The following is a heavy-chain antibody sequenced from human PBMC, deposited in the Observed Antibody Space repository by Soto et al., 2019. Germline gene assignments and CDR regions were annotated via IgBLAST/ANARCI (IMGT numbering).Heavy chain of an antibody. V-gene: IGHV3-30-3*01. CDR3: ARGPRGYSYGQVDY. J-gene: IGHJ4*02. Sequence: PGGPLRLAGSDSGFTFRSYAMRWVRQAPGKGLEWVAVISYDGSNKYYADSVKGRFTISRDNSKNTLYLQMNSLRAEDTAVYYCARGPRGYSYGQVDYWGQGTLVT. CDR2: ISYDGSNK. CDR1: GFTFRSYA. D-gene: IGHD5-18*01.